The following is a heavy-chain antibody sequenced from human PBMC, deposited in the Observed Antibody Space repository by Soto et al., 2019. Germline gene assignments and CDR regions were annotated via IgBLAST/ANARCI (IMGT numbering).Heavy chain of an antibody. Sequence: PGGPLRLSCVASGLTFSTYAMSWVRQAPGKGLEWVSALTPSGGETYYADSVKGRFTISRDNSMNALYLQMNSLRIEDTAVYYCAHPRGYGVFDAYDIWGQGTMLTVSS. D-gene: IGHD4-17*01. V-gene: IGHV3-23*01. CDR3: AHPRGYGVFDAYDI. CDR2: LTPSGGET. CDR1: GLTFSTYA. J-gene: IGHJ3*02.